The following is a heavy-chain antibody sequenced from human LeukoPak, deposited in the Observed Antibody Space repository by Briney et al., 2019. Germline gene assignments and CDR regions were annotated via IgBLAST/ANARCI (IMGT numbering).Heavy chain of an antibody. V-gene: IGHV3-21*01. CDR3: ARLVATIDF. D-gene: IGHD5-12*01. CDR1: GGSISSYY. CDR2: ISSSSSYI. Sequence: ETLSLTCTVSGGSISSYYWSWIRQPPGKGLEWVSSISSSSSYIYYADSVKGRFTISRDNAKNALYLQMNSLRAEDTAVYYCARLVATIDFWGQGTLVTVSS. J-gene: IGHJ4*02.